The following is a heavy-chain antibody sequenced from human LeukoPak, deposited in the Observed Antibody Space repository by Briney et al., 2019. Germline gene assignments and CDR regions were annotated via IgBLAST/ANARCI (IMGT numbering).Heavy chain of an antibody. CDR3: ARGGLPFDY. CDR1: GFTFRSYW. D-gene: IGHD5-12*01. V-gene: IGHV3-7*03. J-gene: IGHJ4*02. CDR2: IKQDGSEK. Sequence: GGSLRLSCEASGFTFRSYWMSWVRQAPGKGLEWVANIKQDGSEKYYVDTVKGRFTISRDNAKKSLYLQMNSLRAEDTAVYYCARGGLPFDYWGQGTLVTVSS.